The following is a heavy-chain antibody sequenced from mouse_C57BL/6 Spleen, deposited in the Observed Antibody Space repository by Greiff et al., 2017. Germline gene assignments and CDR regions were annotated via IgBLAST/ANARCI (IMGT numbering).Heavy chain of an antibody. CDR3: ARAAQATSDYFDY. J-gene: IGHJ2*01. D-gene: IGHD3-2*02. CDR1: GFTFSDYY. CDR2: ISNGGDST. V-gene: IGHV5-12*01. Sequence: DVQLVESGGGLVQPGGSLNLSCAASGFTFSDYYMYWVRQTPETRLEWVAYISNGGDSTYYPDTVKGRFTISRDNAKNTLYLHMSRLKSEDTAMYYCARAAQATSDYFDYWGQGTTLTVSS.